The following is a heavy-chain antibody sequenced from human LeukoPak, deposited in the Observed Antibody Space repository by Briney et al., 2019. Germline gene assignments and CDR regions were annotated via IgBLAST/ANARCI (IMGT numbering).Heavy chain of an antibody. CDR3: ARRTARGRFDP. CDR1: GGSISTSGYL. D-gene: IGHD1-1*01. V-gene: IGHV4-39*01. J-gene: IGHJ5*02. Sequence: SETLSLTCTVSGGSISTSGYLWGWIRQSPGTGLEWIGTIYYTGSTYYNPSLKSRVTISVDPSKNQFSLKLNSVTAADTAVYYCARRTARGRFDPWGQGTLVTVSS. CDR2: IYYTGST.